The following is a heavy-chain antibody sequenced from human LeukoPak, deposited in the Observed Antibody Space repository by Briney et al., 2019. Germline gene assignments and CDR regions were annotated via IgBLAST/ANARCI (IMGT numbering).Heavy chain of an antibody. CDR1: GGSISTSSYY. D-gene: IGHD6-19*01. CDR2: IYYSGST. J-gene: IGHJ4*02. Sequence: PSETLSLTCTVSGGSISTSSYYWGWIRQPPGKGLEWIGSIYYSGSTYSNPSLKSRVTISIDTSKNQFSLNLPSVTAADTAVYYCARDALIEVAGLGEDYWGQGTLVTVSS. V-gene: IGHV4-39*07. CDR3: ARDALIEVAGLGEDY.